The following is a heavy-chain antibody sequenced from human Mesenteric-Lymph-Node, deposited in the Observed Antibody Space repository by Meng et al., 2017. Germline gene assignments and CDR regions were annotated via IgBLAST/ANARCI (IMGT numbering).Heavy chain of an antibody. J-gene: IGHJ4*02. CDR2: IYWDDNK. V-gene: IGHV2-5*02. CDR1: GFSLSTSEVG. D-gene: IGHD5-18*01. CDR3: AHRRTHSYATPFHY. Sequence: SGPTLVKPTQTLTLTCTFSGFSLSTSEVGGGWIRQPPGKALEWLALIYWDDNKRYSPSLQSRLTITKDTSKNQVVLTMTNMDPVDTATYFCAHRRTHSYATPFHYWGQGTLVTVSS.